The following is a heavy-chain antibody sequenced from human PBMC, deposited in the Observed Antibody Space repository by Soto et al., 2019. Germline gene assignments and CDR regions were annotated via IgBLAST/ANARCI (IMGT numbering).Heavy chain of an antibody. V-gene: IGHV3-30-3*01. D-gene: IGHD2-8*01. CDR2: ISFDGNIK. J-gene: IGHJ6*02. Sequence: SVRLSCAASGFTFSDYAMHWVRHVPGQGLEWVAVISFDGNIKYDADSVKGRFTISRDNSKNTLFLQMDSLKGEDTAVYSCARAPRRYCTSLSCLGLYGLDVWGQGSAVPVTS. CDR3: ARAPRRYCTSLSCLGLYGLDV. CDR1: GFTFSDYA.